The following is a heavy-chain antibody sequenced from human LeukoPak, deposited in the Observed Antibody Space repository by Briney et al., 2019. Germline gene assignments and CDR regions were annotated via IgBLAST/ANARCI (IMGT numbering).Heavy chain of an antibody. CDR1: GGTFSSYA. Sequence: SSVKVSCKASGGTFSSYAISWVRQAPGQGLEWMGRIIPILDIANYAQTFQDRVTITADKSTSTAYMELSSLRSEDTAVYYCARTNSGGSWYWFDPWGQGTLVTVST. CDR2: IIPILDIA. V-gene: IGHV1-69*04. J-gene: IGHJ5*02. D-gene: IGHD2-15*01. CDR3: ARTNSGGSWYWFDP.